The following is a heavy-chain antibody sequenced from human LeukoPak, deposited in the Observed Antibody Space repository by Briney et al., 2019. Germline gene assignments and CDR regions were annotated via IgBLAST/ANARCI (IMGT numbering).Heavy chain of an antibody. CDR3: ARTKLPRYRLTNWFDP. CDR2: IHHSGST. V-gene: IGHV4-38-2*01. CDR1: GYSISSGYY. D-gene: IGHD3-16*02. Sequence: TSETLSLTCFVSGYSISSGYYWGWIRQPPGEGLEWIGMIHHSGSTYYNTSLESRVTISGDTSKNQFSMKLISVTPEDTAVYYCARTKLPRYRLTNWFDPWGQGTLVTVSS. J-gene: IGHJ5*02.